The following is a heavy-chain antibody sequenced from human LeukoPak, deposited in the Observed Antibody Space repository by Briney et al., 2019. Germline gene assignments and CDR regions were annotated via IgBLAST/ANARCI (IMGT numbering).Heavy chain of an antibody. CDR1: GYTFTSYD. CDR3: ARDSSPNQYYDFWSGYYQTFDY. CDR2: MNPNSGNT. D-gene: IGHD3-3*01. Sequence: ASVKVSCKASGYTFTSYDINLVRQATGQGLEWMGWMNPNSGNTGYAQKFQGRVTMTRNTSISTAYMELRSLRSDDTAVYYCARDSSPNQYYDFWSGYYQTFDYWGQGTLVTVSS. J-gene: IGHJ4*02. V-gene: IGHV1-8*01.